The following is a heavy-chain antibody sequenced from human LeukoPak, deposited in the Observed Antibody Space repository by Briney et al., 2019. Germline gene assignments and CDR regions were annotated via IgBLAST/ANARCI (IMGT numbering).Heavy chain of an antibody. CDR1: GGSISTYY. CDR3: ARGGESTGTSASFDH. CDR2: ITVSDLT. Sequence: SETLSLTCAVSGGSISTYYWTWIRQLPGKELEWIGFITVSDLTNYNPSLYGRVTMSLDPSKDLLSLKLRSLTAADSAMYYCARGGESTGTSASFDHWGRGILVTVSS. J-gene: IGHJ4*02. V-gene: IGHV4-4*08. D-gene: IGHD3-16*01.